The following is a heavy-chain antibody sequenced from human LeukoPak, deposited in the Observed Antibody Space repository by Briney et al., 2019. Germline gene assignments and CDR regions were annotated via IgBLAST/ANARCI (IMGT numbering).Heavy chain of an antibody. CDR3: AREGLRFCGFDY. CDR2: INPSGGST. V-gene: IGHV1-46*01. D-gene: IGHD5-12*01. CDR1: GYTFTSYY. Sequence: ASVKVSCKASGYTFTSYYMHWVRQAPGQGLEWMGIINPSGGSTSYAQKFQGRVTMTRDMSTSTVYMELSSLRSEDTAVYYCAREGLRFCGFDYWGQGTLVTVSS. J-gene: IGHJ4*02.